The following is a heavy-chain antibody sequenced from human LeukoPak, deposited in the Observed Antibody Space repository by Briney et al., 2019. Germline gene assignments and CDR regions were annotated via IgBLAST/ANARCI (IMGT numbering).Heavy chain of an antibody. Sequence: PGGSLRLSCAASGFIFSDYYMSWIRQAPAKGLEWVSYISSSGSTMYYTDSVKGRFTISRDNAKDSLYLQMNSLRAEDTAVYYCARDPGSGYEEHFDYWGQGTLVTVSS. CDR1: GFIFSDYY. CDR3: ARDPGSGYEEHFDY. J-gene: IGHJ4*02. D-gene: IGHD5-12*01. V-gene: IGHV3-11*01. CDR2: ISSSGSTM.